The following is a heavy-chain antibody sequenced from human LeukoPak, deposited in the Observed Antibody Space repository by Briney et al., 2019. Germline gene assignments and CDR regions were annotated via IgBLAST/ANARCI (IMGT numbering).Heavy chain of an antibody. J-gene: IGHJ4*02. CDR2: ISGSGDNTVMSGSGENT. CDR1: GFTFSTTA. D-gene: IGHD1-26*01. Sequence: PGGSLRLSCAASGFTFSTTAMGWVRQAPGKGLEWLSVISGSGDNTVMSGSGENTYYADSVKGRFTISRDNSKNTLYLQMDSLRVEDTAVYYCAKDQRWESPHYLDSWGQGTLVTVSS. CDR3: AKDQRWESPHYLDS. V-gene: IGHV3-23*01.